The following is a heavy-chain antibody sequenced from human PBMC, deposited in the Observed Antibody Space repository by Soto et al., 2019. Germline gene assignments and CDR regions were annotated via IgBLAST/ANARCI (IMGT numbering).Heavy chain of an antibody. D-gene: IGHD6-13*01. J-gene: IGHJ4*02. CDR2: ISGSGDST. V-gene: IGHV3-23*01. Sequence: EVQLLDSGGGLVQPGGSLRLSCAASGFTFSSYAMNWVRQAPGKGLEWVSVISGSGDSTYYADSVKGRFTISRDNSKNPLYLQMNSLRTEGPAVYYCTRWGPGTYFGYWGQGTLVTVSS. CDR3: TRWGPGTYFGY. CDR1: GFTFSSYA.